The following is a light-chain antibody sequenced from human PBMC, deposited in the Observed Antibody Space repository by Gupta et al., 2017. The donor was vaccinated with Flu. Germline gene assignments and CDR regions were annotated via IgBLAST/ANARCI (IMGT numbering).Light chain of an antibody. Sequence: SVLTQPPSASGTPGQRVTISCSGSSSNLGSNYVYWYQQLPGTAPKLLIYRNNQRHSGVPARFSGSKCGTSASLAISGLRAEEEADYYCAARDDSRSAVVFGGGTKLTVL. V-gene: IGLV1-47*01. CDR1: SSNLGSNY. J-gene: IGLJ2*01. CDR3: AARDDSRSAVV. CDR2: RNN.